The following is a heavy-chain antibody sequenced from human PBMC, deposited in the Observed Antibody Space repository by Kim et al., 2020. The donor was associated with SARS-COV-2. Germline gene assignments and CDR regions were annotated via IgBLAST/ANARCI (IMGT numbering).Heavy chain of an antibody. J-gene: IGHJ4*02. CDR2: ISWNSGSI. V-gene: IGHV3-9*01. D-gene: IGHD3-22*01. CDR1: GFTFDDYA. CDR3: AKEYYYDSSGYYSMNDY. Sequence: GGSLRLSCAASGFTFDDYAMHWVRQAPGKGLEWVSGISWNSGSIGYADSVKGRFTISRDNAKNSLYLQMNSLRAEDTALYYCAKEYYYDSSGYYSMNDYWGQGTLVTVSS.